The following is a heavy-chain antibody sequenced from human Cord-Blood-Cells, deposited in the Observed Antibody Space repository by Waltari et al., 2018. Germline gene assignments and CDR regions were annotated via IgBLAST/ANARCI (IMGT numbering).Heavy chain of an antibody. D-gene: IGHD5-12*01. Sequence: PGQGLEWMGGIIPIFGTANYAQKFQGRVTITADESTSTAYMELSSLRSEDTAVYYCARDRSIDIVATNWFDPWGQGTLVTVSS. CDR2: IIPIFGTA. J-gene: IGHJ5*02. CDR3: ARDRSIDIVATNWFDP. V-gene: IGHV1-69*01.